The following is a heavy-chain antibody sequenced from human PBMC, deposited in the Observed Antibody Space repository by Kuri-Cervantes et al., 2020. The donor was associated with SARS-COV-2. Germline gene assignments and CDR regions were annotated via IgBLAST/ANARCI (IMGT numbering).Heavy chain of an antibody. V-gene: IGHV4-61*02. D-gene: IGHD3-3*01. CDR1: GGSISSGSYD. CDR2: IYTSGST. CDR3: AGGTRRYYDFWSGYFSPALDY. J-gene: IGHJ4*02. Sequence: SETLSLTCTVSGGSISSGSYDWSWIRQPAGKGLEWVGRIYTSGSTNYNPSLKSRVTISVDTSKSQFSLKLGSVTAADTAVYYCAGGTRRYYDFWSGYFSPALDYWGQGTLVTVSS.